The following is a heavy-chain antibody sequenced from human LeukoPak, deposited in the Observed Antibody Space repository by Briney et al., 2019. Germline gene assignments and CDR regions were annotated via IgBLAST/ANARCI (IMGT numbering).Heavy chain of an antibody. J-gene: IGHJ4*02. CDR2: INSDGSST. Sequence: PGGSLRLPCAASGFTFSSYWMHWVRQGPGKGLVWVSRINSDGSSTSYADSVKGRFTISRDNSKNTLYLQMNSLRAEDTAVYFCTRDRGSYPYYFDYWGQGTLVTVSS. CDR3: TRDRGSYPYYFDY. D-gene: IGHD1-26*01. CDR1: GFTFSSYW. V-gene: IGHV3-74*01.